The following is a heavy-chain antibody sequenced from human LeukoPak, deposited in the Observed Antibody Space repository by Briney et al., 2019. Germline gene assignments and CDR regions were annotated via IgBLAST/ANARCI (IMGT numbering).Heavy chain of an antibody. CDR2: IYYSGST. J-gene: IGHJ5*02. Sequence: SETLSLTCTVSGGSISSRSYYWRWIRQPPGKGLEWIGSIYYSGSTYYNPSLKSRVTISVDTSKNQFSLKLSSVTAADTAWYYCTRQYFWSGYRPIDWFDPWGQGTLATVSS. V-gene: IGHV4-39*01. CDR1: GGSISSRSYY. CDR3: TRQYFWSGYRPIDWFDP. D-gene: IGHD3-3*01.